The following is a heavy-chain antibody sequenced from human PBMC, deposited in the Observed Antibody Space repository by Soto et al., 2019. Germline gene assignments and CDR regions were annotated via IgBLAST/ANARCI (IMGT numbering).Heavy chain of an antibody. D-gene: IGHD4-17*01. CDR2: INPSGGST. CDR1: GYTFTSYY. V-gene: IGHV1-46*01. J-gene: IGHJ6*02. CDR3: ARDRETVTTSGPLYYYGMDV. Sequence: QVQLVQSGAEVKKPGASVKVSCKASGYTFTSYYMHWVRQAPGQGLEWRGIINPSGGSTSYAQKFQGRVTMTRDTSTSPVYMELRSLRSEDTAVYYCARDRETVTTSGPLYYYGMDVGGQGTTVTVSS.